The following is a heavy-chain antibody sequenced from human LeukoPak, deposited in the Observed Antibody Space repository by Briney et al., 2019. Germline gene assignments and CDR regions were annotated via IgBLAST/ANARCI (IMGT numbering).Heavy chain of an antibody. CDR1: GYTFTSYD. D-gene: IGHD7-27*01. CDR2: MSPNSGDT. Sequence: ASVKVSCKASGYTFTSYDFNWVRQTTGQRHEWMGWMSPNSGDTGYVQKFQDRITMTRNTSISTAYMELSSLRSDDTTVYYCARGPPNWGYDYWGPGALVTVSS. CDR3: ARGPPNWGYDY. V-gene: IGHV1-8*01. J-gene: IGHJ4*02.